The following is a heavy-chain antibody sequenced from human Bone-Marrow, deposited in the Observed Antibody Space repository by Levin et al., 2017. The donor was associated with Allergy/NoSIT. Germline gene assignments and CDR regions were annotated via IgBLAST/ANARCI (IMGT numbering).Heavy chain of an antibody. D-gene: IGHD6-19*01. CDR3: ARGAGWLFEQ. CDR1: GISFSTCW. CDR2: IKQDGSDI. Sequence: GGSLRLSCVVSGISFSTCWMTWVRQAPGKGLEWVANIKQDGSDIQYADSVRGRFTISRNNAKSSLYLQMDNLRAEDTGVYYCARGAGWLFEQCGQGTRVTVSS. V-gene: IGHV3-7*01. J-gene: IGHJ4*02.